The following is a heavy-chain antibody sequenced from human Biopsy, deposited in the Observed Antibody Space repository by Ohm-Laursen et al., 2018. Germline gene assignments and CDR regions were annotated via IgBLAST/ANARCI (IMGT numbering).Heavy chain of an antibody. CDR2: SIPLFNTA. J-gene: IGHJ2*01. CDR1: GGTFTNHA. D-gene: IGHD3-22*01. CDR3: ARFPLGAYDDSGSYRAVEHWYFDL. V-gene: IGHV1-69*06. Sequence: SSEVSCKASGGTFTNHAVGWVRQAPGQGLEWVGSSIPLFNTANYADKFQGRVTLTADKSTTTAYMELSSLRSEDTAIYYCARFPLGAYDDSGSYRAVEHWYFDLWGRGTLVTVSS.